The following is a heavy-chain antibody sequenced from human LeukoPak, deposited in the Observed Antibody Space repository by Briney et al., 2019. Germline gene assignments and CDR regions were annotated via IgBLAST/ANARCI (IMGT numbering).Heavy chain of an antibody. J-gene: IGHJ4*02. V-gene: IGHV4-4*02. D-gene: IGHD2-2*01. CDR1: GGSISSSNW. CDR3: ARRGGSGVVVPAATTCFDY. Sequence: TPSETLSLNCAVSGGSISSSNWWSWVRQPPGKGLEWIGEIYHSGSTNYNPSLKSRVTISVDTSKNQSSLKLSSVTAADTAVYYCARRGGSGVVVPAATTCFDYWGQGTLVTVSS. CDR2: IYHSGST.